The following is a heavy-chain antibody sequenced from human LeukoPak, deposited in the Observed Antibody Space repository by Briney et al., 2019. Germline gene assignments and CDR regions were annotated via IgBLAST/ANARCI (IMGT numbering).Heavy chain of an antibody. D-gene: IGHD2-15*01. J-gene: IGHJ4*02. Sequence: GASVKVSCKASGYTFTSYDINWVRQATGQGLEWMGWMNPNSGNTGYAQKFQGRVTMTRNTSISTAYMELSRLRSDDTAVYYCARAQKYCSGGSCPIDYWGQGTLVTVSS. CDR3: ARAQKYCSGGSCPIDY. CDR2: MNPNSGNT. V-gene: IGHV1-8*01. CDR1: GYTFTSYD.